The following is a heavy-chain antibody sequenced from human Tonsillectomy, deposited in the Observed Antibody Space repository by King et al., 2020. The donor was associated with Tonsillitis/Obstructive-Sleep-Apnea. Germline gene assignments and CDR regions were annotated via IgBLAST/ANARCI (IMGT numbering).Heavy chain of an antibody. CDR1: GYTFTWYY. D-gene: IGHD1-14*01. V-gene: IGHV1-46*01. J-gene: IGHJ4*02. CDR3: ARDDVVGRYIDS. CDR2: INPSSGVT. Sequence: VQLVESGAEVKTPGASVKGSCKTSGYTFTWYYIHWVRQARGQGLEWMGIINPSSGVTRYAHKFQGRVTMTTDTSASTVYLELSSLRSEDTAVYYCARDDVVGRYIDSWGQGTLVTVSS.